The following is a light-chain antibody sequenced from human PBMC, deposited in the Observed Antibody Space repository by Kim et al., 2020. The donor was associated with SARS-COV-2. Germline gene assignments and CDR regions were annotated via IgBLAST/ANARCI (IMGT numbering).Light chain of an antibody. V-gene: IGLV6-57*02. J-gene: IGLJ3*02. CDR2: EDN. CDR1: SGSIASNY. CDR3: QSYDSSNPWV. Sequence: TVTISCTGSSGSIASNYVQWYQQRPGSAPTTVIYEDNQRPSGVPDRFSGSIDSSSNSASLTISGLKTEDEADYYCQSYDSSNPWVFGGGTQLTVL.